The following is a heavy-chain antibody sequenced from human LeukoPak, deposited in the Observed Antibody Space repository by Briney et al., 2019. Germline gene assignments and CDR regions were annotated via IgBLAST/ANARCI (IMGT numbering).Heavy chain of an antibody. D-gene: IGHD3-16*01. CDR1: GFNISDFW. J-gene: IGHJ4*02. CDR2: IKEDGTET. CDR3: VRESRPGGAMGLYHNFDY. V-gene: IGHV3-7*01. Sequence: GGSLRLSCAASGFNISDFWMTWVRQAPGKELEWVANIKEDGTETHLVDSVKGRFTISRDNTKNVLYLQMNSLRGDDTATYYCVRESRPGGAMGLYHNFDYWGQGTLVAVSS.